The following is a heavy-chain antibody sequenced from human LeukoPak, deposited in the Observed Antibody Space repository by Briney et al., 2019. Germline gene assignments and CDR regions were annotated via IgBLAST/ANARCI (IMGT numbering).Heavy chain of an antibody. J-gene: IGHJ4*02. CDR1: GFTFSSYA. Sequence: GGSLRLSCAASGFTFSSYAMRWVRQAPGKGLEWVSAISGSGGSTYYADSVKGRFTISRDNSKNTLYLQMNSLRAEDTAVYYCAKDMDWYDSSGAIDYWGQGTLVTVSS. V-gene: IGHV3-23*01. D-gene: IGHD3-22*01. CDR3: AKDMDWYDSSGAIDY. CDR2: ISGSGGST.